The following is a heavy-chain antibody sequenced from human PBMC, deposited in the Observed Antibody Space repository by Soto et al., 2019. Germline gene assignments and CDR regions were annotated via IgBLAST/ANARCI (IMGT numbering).Heavy chain of an antibody. J-gene: IGHJ4*02. D-gene: IGHD3-3*01. CDR2: IYYSGST. Sequence: SETLSLTCTVSGGSISSYYWSWIRQPPGKGLEWIGYIYYSGSTNYNPSLKSRVTISVDTSKNQFSLKLSSVTAADTAVYYCARHSYYDFWSGHNYFNYWGQGTLVTVSS. CDR1: GGSISSYY. V-gene: IGHV4-59*08. CDR3: ARHSYYDFWSGHNYFNY.